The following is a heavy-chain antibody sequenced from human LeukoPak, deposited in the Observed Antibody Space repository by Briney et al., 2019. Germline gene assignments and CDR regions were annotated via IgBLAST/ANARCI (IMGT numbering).Heavy chain of an antibody. Sequence: PGGSLRLSCAASGFTFSTYAMSWVRQAPGKGLEWVSAISGSGGSTYYADSVKGRFTISRDNSKNTLYLQMNSLRAEDTAVYYCAKWRSIRWYTDCWGQGTLVTVSS. D-gene: IGHD4-23*01. V-gene: IGHV3-23*01. CDR3: AKWRSIRWYTDC. CDR1: GFTFSTYA. CDR2: ISGSGGST. J-gene: IGHJ4*02.